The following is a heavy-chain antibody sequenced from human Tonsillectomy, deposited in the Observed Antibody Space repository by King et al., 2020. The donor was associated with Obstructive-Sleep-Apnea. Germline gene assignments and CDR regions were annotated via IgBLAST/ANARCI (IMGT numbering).Heavy chain of an antibody. J-gene: IGHJ4*02. CDR2: IRSKANSYAT. CDR3: TRSDSSGWYVY. CDR1: GFTFSGSA. Sequence: QLVQSGGGLVQPGGSLKLSCAASGFTFSGSAMHWVRQASGKGLEWVGRIRSKANSYATAYAASVKGRFTISRDDSKNTAYLQMNSLKTEDTAVYYCTRSDSSGWYVYWGQGTLVTVSS. V-gene: IGHV3-73*01. D-gene: IGHD6-19*01.